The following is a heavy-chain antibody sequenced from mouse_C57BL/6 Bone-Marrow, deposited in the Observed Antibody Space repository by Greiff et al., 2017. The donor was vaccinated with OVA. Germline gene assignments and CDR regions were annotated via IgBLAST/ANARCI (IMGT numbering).Heavy chain of an antibody. CDR1: GFTFSSYA. J-gene: IGHJ2*01. CDR2: ISSGGDYI. Sequence: EVQVVESGEGLVKPGGSLKLSCAASGFTFSSYAMSWVRQTPGKRLEWVAYISSGGDYIYYADTVKGRFTISRDNARNTLYLQMSSLKSEDTAMYYCTRANSPFDYWGQGTTLTVSS. CDR3: TRANSPFDY. V-gene: IGHV5-9-1*02. D-gene: IGHD4-1*01.